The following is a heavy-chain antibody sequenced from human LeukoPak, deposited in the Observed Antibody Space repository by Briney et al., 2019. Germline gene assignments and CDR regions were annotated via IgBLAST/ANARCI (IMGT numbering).Heavy chain of an antibody. J-gene: IGHJ4*02. CDR1: GGSISSSSYY. Sequence: SETLSLTCTVSGGSISSSSYYWGWIRQPPGKGLEWIGSIYYSGSTYYNPSLKSRVTISVDTSKNQFSLKLSSVTAADTAVYYCARAYCTNGVYPRIDYWGQGTLVTVSS. CDR3: ARAYCTNGVYPRIDY. V-gene: IGHV4-39*01. CDR2: IYYSGST. D-gene: IGHD2-8*01.